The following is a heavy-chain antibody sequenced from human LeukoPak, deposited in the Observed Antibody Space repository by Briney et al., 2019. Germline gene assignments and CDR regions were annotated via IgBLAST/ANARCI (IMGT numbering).Heavy chain of an antibody. V-gene: IGHV3-48*01. CDR1: GFSLNNYA. Sequence: GGSLRLSCVVSGFSLNNYAMTWIRQAPGKGLEWLSYITSSSGTKYYADSVKGRFTVSRDNDKNSLFLQMNSLGVEDTAVYYCATVVGVSGWYRGYFETWGQGALITVSS. CDR3: ATVVGVSGWYRGYFET. CDR2: ITSSSGTK. D-gene: IGHD6-19*01. J-gene: IGHJ4*02.